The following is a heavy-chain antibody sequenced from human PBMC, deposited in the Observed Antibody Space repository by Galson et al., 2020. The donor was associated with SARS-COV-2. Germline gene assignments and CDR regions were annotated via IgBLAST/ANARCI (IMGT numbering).Heavy chain of an antibody. D-gene: IGHD2-21*02. CDR1: GFTFSSYG. J-gene: IGHJ6*02. CDR3: AKVSGRTEHIVVVTGVYYYYGMDV. V-gene: IGHV3-30*18. CDR2: ISYDGSNK. Sequence: GESLKISCAASGFTFSSYGMHWVRQAPGKGLEWVAVISYDGSNKYYADSVKGRFTISRDNSKNTLYLQMNSLRAEDTAVYYCAKVSGRTEHIVVVTGVYYYYGMDVWGQGTTVTVSS.